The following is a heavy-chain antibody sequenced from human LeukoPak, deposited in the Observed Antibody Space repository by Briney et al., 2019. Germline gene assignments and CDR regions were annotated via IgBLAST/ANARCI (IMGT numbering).Heavy chain of an antibody. CDR1: GFTFSSYA. CDR3: AKRASGSGTSLYYFDY. J-gene: IGHJ4*02. CDR2: ISNSGGST. V-gene: IGHV3-23*01. Sequence: GGSLRLSCAASGFTFSSYAMSWVRQAPGKGLEWVSVISNSGGSTFYADSVKGRFTISRDNSKNTLYLQMNSLRAEDTAVYYCAKRASGSGTSLYYFDYWGQGTLVTVSS. D-gene: IGHD3-10*01.